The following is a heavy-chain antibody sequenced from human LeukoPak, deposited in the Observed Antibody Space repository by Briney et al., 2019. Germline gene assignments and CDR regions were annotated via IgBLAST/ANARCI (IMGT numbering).Heavy chain of an antibody. Sequence: SETLSLTCSVSGGSINSNSHHWDWIRQAPGKGLEWIGNIYYSGTASYNPSLKSRVTISVDTSKNQFSLRLSSVTAADTAVYYCASTYRITFYYYMDVWGKGTTVTVSS. D-gene: IGHD2/OR15-2a*01. CDR3: ASTYRITFYYYMDV. CDR2: IYYSGTA. CDR1: GGSINSNSHH. J-gene: IGHJ6*03. V-gene: IGHV4-39*01.